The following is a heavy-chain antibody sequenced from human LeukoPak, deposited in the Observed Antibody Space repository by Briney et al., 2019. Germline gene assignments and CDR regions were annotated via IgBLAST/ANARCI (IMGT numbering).Heavy chain of an antibody. CDR3: ARPIAVAGTLYFDY. CDR2: ISAYNGNT. D-gene: IGHD6-19*01. CDR1: GYTFTSYG. V-gene: IGHV1-18*04. J-gene: IGHJ4*02. Sequence: ASVKVSCKASGYTFTSYGISWVRQAPGQGPEWMGWISAYNGNTNYAQKLQGRVTMTTDTSTSTAYMELRSLRSDDTAVYYCARPIAVAGTLYFDYWGQGTLVTVSS.